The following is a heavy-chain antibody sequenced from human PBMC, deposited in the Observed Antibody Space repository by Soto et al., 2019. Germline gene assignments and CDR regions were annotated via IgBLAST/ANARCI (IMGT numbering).Heavy chain of an antibody. D-gene: IGHD4-17*01. CDR3: ARGCDSGDWGYVDA. CDR2: ISTKLGNI. CDR1: GYSFTSFG. J-gene: IGHJ5*01. Sequence: VQLVQSGAEVKKPGASVKVSCKASGYSFTSFGITWVRQAPGQGLEWMGWISTKLGNINYAPKLQGRVTVTTDTSTGTDYMELRSLRSDDTAVYYCARGCDSGDWGYVDAWGPGPLVTVSS. V-gene: IGHV1-18*04.